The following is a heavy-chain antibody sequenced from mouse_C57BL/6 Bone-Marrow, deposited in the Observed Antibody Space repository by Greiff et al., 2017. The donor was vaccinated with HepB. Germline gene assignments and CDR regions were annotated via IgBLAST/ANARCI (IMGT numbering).Heavy chain of an antibody. CDR2: IDPETGGT. J-gene: IGHJ3*01. Sequence: QVQLQQSGAELVRPGASVTLSCKAWGYTFTDYEMHWVKQTPVHGLEWIGAIDPETGGTAYNQKFKGKAILTADKSSSTAYMELRSLTSEDSAVYYCTRSDDGYYRYWFAYWGQGTLVTVSA. D-gene: IGHD2-3*01. CDR3: TRSDDGYYRYWFAY. CDR1: GYTFTDYE. V-gene: IGHV1-15*01.